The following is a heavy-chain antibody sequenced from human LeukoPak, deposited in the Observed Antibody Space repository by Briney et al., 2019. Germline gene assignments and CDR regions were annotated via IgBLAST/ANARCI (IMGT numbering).Heavy chain of an antibody. J-gene: IGHJ4*02. D-gene: IGHD3-22*01. CDR1: VGTFSSYA. CDR2: IIPIFGTA. CDR3: ARRPLYDSSGYYFDY. Sequence: SVKVSCKASVGTFSSYAISWVRQAPGQGLEWMGGIIPIFGTANYAQKFQGRVTITADESTSTAYMELSSLRSEDTAVYYCARRPLYDSSGYYFDYWGQGTLVTVSS. V-gene: IGHV1-69*13.